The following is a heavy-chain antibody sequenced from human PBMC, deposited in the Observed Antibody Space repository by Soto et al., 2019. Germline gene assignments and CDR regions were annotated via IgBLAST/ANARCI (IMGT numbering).Heavy chain of an antibody. V-gene: IGHV4-39*01. CDR2: IYFSGTT. Sequence: QLQLQESGPGLVKPSETLSLTCNVSGVSISDTNYYWGWIRQPPGKGLEWIGTIYFSGTTFYNPSLKSRLTISVDTSKNQFSLRLRSVTAADTAVYYCARHGSYWGQGTLVAVSS. CDR1: GVSISDTNYY. CDR3: ARHGSY. J-gene: IGHJ4*02.